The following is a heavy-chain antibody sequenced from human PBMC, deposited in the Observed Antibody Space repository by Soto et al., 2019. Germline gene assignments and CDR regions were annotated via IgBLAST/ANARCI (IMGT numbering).Heavy chain of an antibody. J-gene: IGHJ6*02. Sequence: SGPTLVNPTETLTLTCTVSGFSLSNARMGVSWIRQPPGKALEWLAHIFSNDGKSYSTSLKSRLTISKDTSKSQVVLTMTNMDPVDTATYYCARGGLRPNYGIDVWGQGTTVTVSS. CDR2: IFSNDGK. D-gene: IGHD2-21*01. CDR3: ARGGLRPNYGIDV. CDR1: GFSLSNARMG. V-gene: IGHV2-26*01.